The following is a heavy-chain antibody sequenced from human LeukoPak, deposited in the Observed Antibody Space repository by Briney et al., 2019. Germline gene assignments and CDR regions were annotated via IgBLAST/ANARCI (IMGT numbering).Heavy chain of an antibody. CDR2: VYWDDDK. Sequence: SGPTLVNHTQTRTLTCTFSGFSLSTSGVAVGWIRQPPRKALEWLALVYWDDDKRYNSSLKSRLTITKDTSKNQVVLTMTNIDPVDTATYYCARRDGYNFDYWGQGTLVTVSS. CDR1: GFSLSTSGVA. V-gene: IGHV2-5*02. J-gene: IGHJ4*02. D-gene: IGHD5-24*01. CDR3: ARRDGYNFDY.